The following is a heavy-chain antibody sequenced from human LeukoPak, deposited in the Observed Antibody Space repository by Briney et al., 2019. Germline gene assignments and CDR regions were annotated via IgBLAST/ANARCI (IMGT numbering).Heavy chain of an antibody. D-gene: IGHD3-3*01. CDR1: GGSISSSSYY. J-gene: IGHJ4*02. V-gene: IGHV4-39*01. CDR3: ARRRGDFWSDYYAFDY. Sequence: SETLSLICTVSGGSISSSSYYWGWIRQPPGKGLEWIGTIYYSGNTYYNPSLKSRVTIYVDTSKNQFSLKLSSVTAADTAVYYCARRRGDFWSDYYAFDYWGQGTLVTISS. CDR2: IYYSGNT.